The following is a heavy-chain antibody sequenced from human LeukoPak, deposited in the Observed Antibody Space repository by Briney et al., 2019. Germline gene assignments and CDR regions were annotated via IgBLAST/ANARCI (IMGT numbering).Heavy chain of an antibody. Sequence: PSETLSLTCAVSGGSISSGGYSWNWIRQPPGKGLEWIGYIYNSGSTSYNPSLKSRVTMSVDTSKNQFSLKLSSVTAADTAVYYCARDSPPAYCSSGSCYFDSWGQGTLVTVSS. J-gene: IGHJ4*02. CDR1: GGSISSGGYS. V-gene: IGHV4-30-4*07. D-gene: IGHD2-15*01. CDR3: ARDSPPAYCSSGSCYFDS. CDR2: IYNSGST.